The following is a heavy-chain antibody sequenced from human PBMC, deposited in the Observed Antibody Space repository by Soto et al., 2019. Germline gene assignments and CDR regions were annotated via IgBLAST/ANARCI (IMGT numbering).Heavy chain of an antibody. D-gene: IGHD2-15*01. CDR2: INPNSGDT. V-gene: IGHV1-2*02. Sequence: ASVKVSCKASGYIFTAYSMHWVRQAPGQGLEWLGWINPNSGDTIYAQKFRDRVTMTCDTSVSTAYLELNSLSSDDTALYYCAREASAVVSLDYWGQGTLVTVSS. J-gene: IGHJ4*02. CDR1: GYIFTAYS. CDR3: AREASAVVSLDY.